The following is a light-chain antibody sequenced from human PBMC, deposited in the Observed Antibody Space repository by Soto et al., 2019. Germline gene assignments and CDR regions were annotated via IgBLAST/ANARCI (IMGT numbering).Light chain of an antibody. CDR3: QQYNSLWT. CDR1: RSVDKW. J-gene: IGKJ1*01. CDR2: EAS. Sequence: DIQMTQSPSTLSVSLGDRVTIICRASRSVDKWLAWYQQKSGKAPKLLIYEASHLQSGVPSRFGGTGSGTEFTLTISSLQPDDFATYYCQQYNSLWTFGQGTKVDIK. V-gene: IGKV1-5*02.